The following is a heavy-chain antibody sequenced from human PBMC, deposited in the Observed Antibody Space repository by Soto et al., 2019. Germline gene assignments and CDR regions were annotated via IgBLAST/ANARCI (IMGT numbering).Heavy chain of an antibody. D-gene: IGHD3-3*01. CDR2: ISSSSSYI. Sequence: EVQLVESGGGLVKPGGSLRLSCAASGFTFSSYSMNWVRQAPGKGLEWVSSISSSSSYIYYADSVKGRFTISRDNAKNSLYLQMNSLRAEDTAVYYCARERFLEWLGSDYSYGMDVWGQGTTVTVSS. J-gene: IGHJ6*02. CDR1: GFTFSSYS. V-gene: IGHV3-21*01. CDR3: ARERFLEWLGSDYSYGMDV.